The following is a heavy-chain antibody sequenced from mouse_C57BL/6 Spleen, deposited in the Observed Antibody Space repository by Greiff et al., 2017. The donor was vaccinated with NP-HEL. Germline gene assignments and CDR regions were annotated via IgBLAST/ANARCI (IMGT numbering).Heavy chain of an antibody. CDR3: ARGGYSNYGWFAY. CDR2: FHPYNDDT. V-gene: IGHV1-47*01. J-gene: IGHJ3*01. CDR1: GYTFTTYP. Sequence: VKLMESGAELVKPGASVKMSCKASGYTFTTYPIEWMKQNHGKSLEWIGNFHPYNDDTKYNEKFKGKATLTVEKSSSTVYLELSRLTSDDSAVYYCARGGYSNYGWFAYWGQGTLVTVSA. D-gene: IGHD2-5*01.